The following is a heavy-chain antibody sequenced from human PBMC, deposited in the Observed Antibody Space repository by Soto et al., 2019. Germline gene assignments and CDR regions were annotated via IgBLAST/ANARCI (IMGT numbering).Heavy chain of an antibody. D-gene: IGHD5-12*01. Sequence: QVQLVQSGAEVRQPASSVKVSCKTSGATFSSYAITWVRQAPGQGLEWMGGIVPTVDTSTYAQKFKGRVTITADKFTNTVYRELSSLRSDDTAVYYCVRVVAIPGYPDNWGQGTLVTVSS. J-gene: IGHJ4*02. CDR3: VRVVAIPGYPDN. CDR1: GATFSSYA. CDR2: IVPTVDTS. V-gene: IGHV1-69*14.